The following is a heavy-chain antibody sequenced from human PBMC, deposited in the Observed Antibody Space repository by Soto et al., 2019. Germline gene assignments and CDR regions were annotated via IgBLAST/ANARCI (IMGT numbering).Heavy chain of an antibody. CDR1: GLPISNAW. J-gene: IGHJ6*02. V-gene: IGHV3-15*07. CDR3: TTGSVEGV. Sequence: EVQLVESGGGFIQPGGSLRLSCAASGLPISNAWMNWVRQAPGKGLEWVGRIKTKTDGGPTDYAAAVKGRFTVSRDDSKNTLYLQMNSLKTEDTAVYYCTTGSVEGVWGQGTTVTVSS. D-gene: IGHD2-15*01. CDR2: IKTKTDGGPT.